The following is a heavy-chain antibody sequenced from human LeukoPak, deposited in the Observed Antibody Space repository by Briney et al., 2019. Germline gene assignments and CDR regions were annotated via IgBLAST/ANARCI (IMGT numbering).Heavy chain of an antibody. CDR3: ARFISAGVYYFDY. D-gene: IGHD2-15*01. CDR1: GGSSSSSSYY. Sequence: PSVTLSLTCTVSGGSSSSSSYYWGWIRQPPGKGLEWNGNIYHSGNTYYNPSLKSRVTISVDTSKNQFSLKLSSVTAADTAVYYCARFISAGVYYFDYWGQGTLVTVSS. CDR2: IYHSGNT. V-gene: IGHV4-39*07. J-gene: IGHJ4*02.